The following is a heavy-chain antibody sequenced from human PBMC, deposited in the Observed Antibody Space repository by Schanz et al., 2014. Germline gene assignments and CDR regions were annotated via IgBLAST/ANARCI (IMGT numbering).Heavy chain of an antibody. CDR3: AGTYCISTSCYTGYYYMDV. CDR2: IIPILGIA. V-gene: IGHV1-69*02. CDR1: GGTFSSYT. J-gene: IGHJ6*03. Sequence: QVQLVQSEAEVKKPGSSVKVSCKASGGTFSSYTISWVRQAPGQGLEWMGRIIPILGIANYAQNFQGRVTITADKSTSTAYMELTSLRSEDTAVYYCAGTYCISTSCYTGYYYMDVWGKGTTVTVSS. D-gene: IGHD2-2*02.